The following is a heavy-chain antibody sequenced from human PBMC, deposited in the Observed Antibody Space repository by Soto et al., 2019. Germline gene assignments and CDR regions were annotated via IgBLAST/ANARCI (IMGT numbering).Heavy chain of an antibody. J-gene: IGHJ4*02. CDR2: IYSGGST. CDR3: AKEYCGGHCSSDYFDY. V-gene: IGHV3-66*01. D-gene: IGHD2-21*01. CDR1: GFTVSSNY. Sequence: GVSLRLSCAASGFTVSSNYMSWVRQAPGKGLEWVSVIYSGGSTYYADSVKGRFTISRDNSKNTLYLQVNNLRPEDTAVYYCAKEYCGGHCSSDYFDYWGQGTLVTVSS.